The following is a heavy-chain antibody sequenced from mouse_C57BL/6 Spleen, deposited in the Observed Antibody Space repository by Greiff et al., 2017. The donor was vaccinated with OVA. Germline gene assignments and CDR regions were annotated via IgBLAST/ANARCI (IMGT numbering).Heavy chain of an antibody. J-gene: IGHJ3*01. V-gene: IGHV1-50*01. D-gene: IGHD1-1*01. Sequence: QVQLQQPGAELVKPGASVKLSCKASGYTFTSYWMQWVKQRPGQGLEWIGEIDPSDSYTNYNQKFKGKATLTVDTYSSTAYMQLSSLTSEDSAVYYCARMRYANWGQGTLVTVSA. CDR2: IDPSDSYT. CDR1: GYTFTSYW. CDR3: ARMRYAN.